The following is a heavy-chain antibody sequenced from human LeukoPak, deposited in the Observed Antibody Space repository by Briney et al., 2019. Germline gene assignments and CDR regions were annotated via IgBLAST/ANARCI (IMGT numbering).Heavy chain of an antibody. V-gene: IGHV4-4*07. Sequence: PSETLSLTCTVSGGSISSYYWSWIRQPAGKGLEWIGRIYTSGSTNYNPPLKSRVTMSVDTSKNQFSLKLSSVTAADTAVYYCARDQRITIFGVVIIGMDVWGQGTTVTVSS. J-gene: IGHJ6*02. D-gene: IGHD3-3*01. CDR2: IYTSGST. CDR1: GGSISSYY. CDR3: ARDQRITIFGVVIIGMDV.